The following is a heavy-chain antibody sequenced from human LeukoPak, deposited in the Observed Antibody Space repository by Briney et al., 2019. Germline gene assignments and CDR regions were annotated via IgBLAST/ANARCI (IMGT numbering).Heavy chain of an antibody. V-gene: IGHV4-59*01. CDR2: MYYTGSS. D-gene: IGHD3-16*02. Sequence: SETLYLTCSVSGGSISTYFWTWIRQAPGKGLDWIGYMYYTGSSNYNPSLQSRVAISIDTSKNEFSLKLTSVTPADTAVYYCARGGYRSYYYVDVWGKGTTVIVSS. J-gene: IGHJ6*03. CDR1: GGSISTYF. CDR3: ARGGYRSYYYVDV.